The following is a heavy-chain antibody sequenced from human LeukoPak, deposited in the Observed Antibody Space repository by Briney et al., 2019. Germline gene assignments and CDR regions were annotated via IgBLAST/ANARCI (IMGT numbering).Heavy chain of an antibody. V-gene: IGHV3-7*01. J-gene: IGHJ4*02. CDR2: IKQDGSDK. D-gene: IGHD3-22*01. CDR1: GFSFSSYW. Sequence: GGSLRLSCAASGFSFSSYWMNWVRQAPGKGLEWVANIKQDGSDKYYVESVKGRFTISKDNAKNSLYLQMDSLRAEETAVYFCAGWKGLPYYYDSSGYYADYWGQGTLVTVSS. CDR3: AGWKGLPYYYDSSGYYADY.